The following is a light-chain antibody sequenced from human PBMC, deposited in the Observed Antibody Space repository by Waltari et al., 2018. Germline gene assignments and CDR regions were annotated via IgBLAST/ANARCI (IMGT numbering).Light chain of an antibody. V-gene: IGKV1-39*01. CDR1: QTINTY. Sequence: DIQMTQSPSPLSSSVGDRVTITCRASQTINTYLNWYQQKPGKAPKLLIYTASTLQSGVPSRFSGSGFGTDFTLTISSLQPEDFVTYYCQQSYSTPWTFGQGTKVEIK. CDR3: QQSYSTPWT. J-gene: IGKJ1*01. CDR2: TAS.